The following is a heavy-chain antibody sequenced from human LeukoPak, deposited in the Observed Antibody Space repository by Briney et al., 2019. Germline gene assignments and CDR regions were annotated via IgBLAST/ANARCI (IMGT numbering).Heavy chain of an antibody. CDR2: IWYNGDNK. J-gene: IGHJ6*02. V-gene: IGHV3-33*01. CDR1: GFTFSSYG. D-gene: IGHD4-17*01. Sequence: GGSLRLSCAASGFTFSSYGMHWVRQSPAKGLEWVAAIWYNGDNKDYAASVKGRFTISRDNSNNTLYLQMNSLRAEDTAIYYCARDSRVTTYYYYGMGVWGQGTTVTVSS. CDR3: ARDSRVTTYYYYGMGV.